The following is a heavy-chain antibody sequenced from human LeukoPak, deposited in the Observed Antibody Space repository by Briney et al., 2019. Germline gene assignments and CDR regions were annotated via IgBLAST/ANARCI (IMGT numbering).Heavy chain of an antibody. J-gene: IGHJ4*02. CDR2: IFPVDSDT. CDR3: ARRKGYCSGGSCYTFDY. D-gene: IGHD2-15*01. Sequence: GESLKISCKVSGYIFTTYWIGWVRQMPGKGLEWMGIIFPVDSDTTYSPSFQGQVTISADKSISTAYLQWSGLKASATAMYYCARRKGYCSGGSCYTFDYWGQGTLVTVSS. V-gene: IGHV5-51*01. CDR1: GYIFTTYW.